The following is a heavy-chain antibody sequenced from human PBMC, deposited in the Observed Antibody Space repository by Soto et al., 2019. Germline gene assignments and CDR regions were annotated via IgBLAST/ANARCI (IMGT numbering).Heavy chain of an antibody. D-gene: IGHD3-22*01. CDR1: GGSISSYY. Sequence: SETLSLTCTVSGGSISSYYWSWIRQPPGKGLEWIGYIYYSGSTNYNPSLKSRVTISVDTSKDQFSLKLSSVTAADTAVYYCAREGDSSGYYDYWGQGTLVTVSS. CDR3: AREGDSSGYYDY. V-gene: IGHV4-59*01. CDR2: IYYSGST. J-gene: IGHJ4*02.